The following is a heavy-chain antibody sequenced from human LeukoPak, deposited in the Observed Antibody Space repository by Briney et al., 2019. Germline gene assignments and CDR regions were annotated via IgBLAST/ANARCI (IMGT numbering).Heavy chain of an antibody. CDR2: ISSSSSTI. CDR1: GFTFSSYS. D-gene: IGHD3-3*01. J-gene: IGHJ4*02. Sequence: GGSLRLSCAASGFTFSSYSMNWVRQAPGKGLEWVSYISSSSSTIYYADSVKGRFTISRDNAKNSLYLQMNSLRAEDTAVYYCATPLEWLYQKYWGQGTLVTVSS. CDR3: ATPLEWLYQKY. V-gene: IGHV3-48*01.